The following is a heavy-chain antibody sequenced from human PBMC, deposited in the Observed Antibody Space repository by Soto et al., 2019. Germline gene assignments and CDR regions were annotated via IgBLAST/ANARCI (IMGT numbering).Heavy chain of an antibody. Sequence: GGSLRLSCAASGFTFSDYYMSWIRQAPGKGLEWVSYISSSGSNIYYADSVKGRFTISRDNSKNSLYLQMNSLRAEDTAVYYCARSLTIFGVVARFDKWGQGTPVTVSS. D-gene: IGHD3-3*01. CDR1: GFTFSDYY. CDR2: ISSSGSNI. J-gene: IGHJ4*02. V-gene: IGHV3-11*04. CDR3: ARSLTIFGVVARFDK.